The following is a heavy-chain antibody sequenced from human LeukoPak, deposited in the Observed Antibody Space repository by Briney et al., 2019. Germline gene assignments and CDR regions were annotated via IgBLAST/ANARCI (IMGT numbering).Heavy chain of an antibody. Sequence: ASVKVSCKASGYTFTSYGISWVRQAPGQGLEWMGWISAYNGNTNYAQKFQGRVTMTRDTSISTAYMELSRLRSDDTAVYYCARGIEYSSSYWGQGTLVTVSS. V-gene: IGHV1-18*01. CDR3: ARGIEYSSSY. D-gene: IGHD6-6*01. CDR1: GYTFTSYG. J-gene: IGHJ4*02. CDR2: ISAYNGNT.